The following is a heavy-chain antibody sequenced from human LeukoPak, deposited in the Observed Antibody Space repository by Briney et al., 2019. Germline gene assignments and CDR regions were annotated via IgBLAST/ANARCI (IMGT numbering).Heavy chain of an antibody. V-gene: IGHV1-8*01. Sequence: ASVKVSCKASGYTFITYDINWVRQATGQGLEWMGWMNPNSGNTGYAQKFQGRVTMTRNTSISTAYMELSSLTSEDTAVYYCAGGVNYESSGYDLDYWGQGILVTVSS. CDR3: AGGVNYESSGYDLDY. CDR2: MNPNSGNT. CDR1: GYTFITYD. J-gene: IGHJ4*02. D-gene: IGHD3-22*01.